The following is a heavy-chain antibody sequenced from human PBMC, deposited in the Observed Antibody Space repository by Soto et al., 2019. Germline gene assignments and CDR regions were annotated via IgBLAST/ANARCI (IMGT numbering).Heavy chain of an antibody. J-gene: IGHJ6*02. Sequence: PSETLSLTCTVSGGSISSYYWSWIRQPPGKGLEWIGYIYYSGSTNYNPSLKSRVTISVDTSKNQFSLKLSSVTAADTAVYYCARDLKQQLVRGAYYYGMDVWGQGTTVTVSS. V-gene: IGHV4-59*01. D-gene: IGHD6-13*01. CDR3: ARDLKQQLVRGAYYYGMDV. CDR1: GGSISSYY. CDR2: IYYSGST.